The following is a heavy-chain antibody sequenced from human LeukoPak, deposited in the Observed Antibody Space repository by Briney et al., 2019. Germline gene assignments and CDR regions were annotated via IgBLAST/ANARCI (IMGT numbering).Heavy chain of an antibody. Sequence: PGGSLRLSCAASGFTFSSYGMHWVRQAPGKGLEWVAVISYDGSNKYYADSVKGRFTISRDSSKNTLHLQMNSLRAEDTAVYYCAKNYYDSSGYYPMLDYWGQGTLVTVSS. CDR2: ISYDGSNK. V-gene: IGHV3-30*18. CDR1: GFTFSSYG. CDR3: AKNYYDSSGYYPMLDY. J-gene: IGHJ4*02. D-gene: IGHD3-22*01.